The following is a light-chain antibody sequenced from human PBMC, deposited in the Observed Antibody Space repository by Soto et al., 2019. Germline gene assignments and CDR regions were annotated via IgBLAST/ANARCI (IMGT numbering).Light chain of an antibody. CDR1: SSDVGRYNY. CDR3: SSYTSSSTRV. V-gene: IGLV2-14*01. CDR2: EVS. J-gene: IGLJ3*02. Sequence: QSALTQPASVSGSPGQSITISCTGTSSDVGRYNYVSWYQQHPGKAPKLMIYEVSNRPSGVSNRFSGSKSGNTASLTISGVQAEDEADYYCSSYTSSSTRVFGGGTQLTVL.